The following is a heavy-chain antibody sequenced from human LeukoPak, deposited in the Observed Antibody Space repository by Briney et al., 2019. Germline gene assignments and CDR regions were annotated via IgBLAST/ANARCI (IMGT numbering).Heavy chain of an antibody. CDR2: IYHSGST. V-gene: IGHV4-38-2*02. J-gene: IGHJ4*02. CDR1: GYSISSGYY. Sequence: PSETLSLTCTVSGYSISSGYYWGWIRQPPGKGLEWIGSIYHSGSTYYNPSLKSRVTISVDTSKNQFSLKLSSVTAADTAVFYCARGHDYDYWGQGTLVTVSS. CDR3: ARGHDYDY.